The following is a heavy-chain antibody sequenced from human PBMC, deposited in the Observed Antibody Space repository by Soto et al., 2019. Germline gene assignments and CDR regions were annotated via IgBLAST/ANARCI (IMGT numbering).Heavy chain of an antibody. CDR1: GASIRSGGFY. CDR3: ARAMGAVNYFDY. Sequence: QVQLQESGPGLVKPPQTLSLTCTVSGASIRSGGFYWSWIRQHPEKGLEWIGYFYYGGNAYYNPSLRSRLTISGDASKNQFSLNLSSVTAADTAVYFCARAMGAVNYFDYWGQGILVTVSS. D-gene: IGHD3-10*01. CDR2: FYYGGNA. V-gene: IGHV4-31*03. J-gene: IGHJ4*02.